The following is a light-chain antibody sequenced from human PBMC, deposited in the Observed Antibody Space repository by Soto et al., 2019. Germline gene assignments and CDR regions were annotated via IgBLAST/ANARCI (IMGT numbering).Light chain of an antibody. CDR2: EVN. Sequence: QSVLTQPPSASGSPGQSVTISCTGTSSDVGYYNYVSWYQQHPGKAPKLMIYEVNKRPSGVPDRFSGSKSGNTASLTVSGLQAEDEADYYCSSHAGYNNFYVFGTGTKLTV. V-gene: IGLV2-8*01. CDR1: SSDVGYYNY. CDR3: SSHAGYNNFYV. J-gene: IGLJ1*01.